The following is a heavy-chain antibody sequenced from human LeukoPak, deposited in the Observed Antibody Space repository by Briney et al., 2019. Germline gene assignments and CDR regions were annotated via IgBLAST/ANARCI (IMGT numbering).Heavy chain of an antibody. D-gene: IGHD6-19*01. J-gene: IGHJ3*02. Sequence: GGSLGLSWAASGFTFSSYWMHRVRQDAGEGLVWVSRISSDGSSTTFADSVKGRFTISRDNAKNTLYLQMNSLRTEDTAVYYCARPETQYSSGLDGFDIWGQGTMVTVSS. CDR3: ARPETQYSSGLDGFDI. V-gene: IGHV3-74*01. CDR1: GFTFSSYW. CDR2: ISSDGSST.